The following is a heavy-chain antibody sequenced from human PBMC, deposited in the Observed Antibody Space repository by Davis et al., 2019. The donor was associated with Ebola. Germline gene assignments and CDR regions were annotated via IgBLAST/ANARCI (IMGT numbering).Heavy chain of an antibody. CDR2: ISSNGGST. V-gene: IGHV3-64*01. CDR3: AREGTLGFAFDI. J-gene: IGHJ3*02. Sequence: PGGSLRLSCAASGFTFSSYAMHWVRQAPGKGLEYVSAISSNGGSTYYANSVKGRFTISRDNSKNTLYLQMGSLRAEDMAVYYCAREGTLGFAFDIWGQGTMVTVSS. CDR1: GFTFSSYA. D-gene: IGHD3-16*01.